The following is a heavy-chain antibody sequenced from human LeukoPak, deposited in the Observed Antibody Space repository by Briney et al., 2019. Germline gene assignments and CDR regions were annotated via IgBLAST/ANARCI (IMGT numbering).Heavy chain of an antibody. CDR2: IKQDGSEK. Sequence: GGSLRLSCAASGFTFSNSWMSWVRQAPGKGLEWVASIKQDGSEKYYVDSVKGRFTISRDNAKNSLFLQMHSLRAEDTAVYYCAKEGDWGQGALVTVSS. V-gene: IGHV3-7*01. CDR3: AKEGD. J-gene: IGHJ4*02. CDR1: GFTFSNSW.